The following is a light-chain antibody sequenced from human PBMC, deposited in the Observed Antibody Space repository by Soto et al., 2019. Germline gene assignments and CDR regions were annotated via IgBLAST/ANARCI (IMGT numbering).Light chain of an antibody. CDR1: QSVSSSY. Sequence: EIVLTQSPGALSLSPGERATLSCGASQSVSSSYLAWYQQKPGQAPRLLIYGASTRATGIPDRYSGSGSGTDFTLTISRLEPEDFALYYCQQYGSSPRTFGQGTQVEIK. CDR2: GAS. J-gene: IGKJ1*01. V-gene: IGKV3-20*01. CDR3: QQYGSSPRT.